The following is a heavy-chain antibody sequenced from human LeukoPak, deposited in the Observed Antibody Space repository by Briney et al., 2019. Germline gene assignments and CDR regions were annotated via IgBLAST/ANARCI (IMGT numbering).Heavy chain of an antibody. CDR1: GGSISSYY. CDR3: ARDQTLYRAYYYYYMDV. J-gene: IGHJ6*03. V-gene: IGHV4-59*12. CDR2: IDYSGST. D-gene: IGHD1-26*01. Sequence: SETLSLTCTVSGGSISSYYWSWIRQPPGKGLEWIGYIDYSGSTNYNPSLKSRVTISVDTSKNQFSLKLSSVTAADTAVYYCARDQTLYRAYYYYYMDVWGKGTTVTVSS.